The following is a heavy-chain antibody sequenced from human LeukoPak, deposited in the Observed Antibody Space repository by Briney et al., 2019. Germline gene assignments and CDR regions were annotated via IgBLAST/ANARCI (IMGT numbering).Heavy chain of an antibody. V-gene: IGHV3-66*01. J-gene: IGHJ3*02. D-gene: IGHD3-22*01. CDR2: IYSGGST. CDR3: ARGGSDYYDSSGYHGPRAFDI. CDR1: GFTVSSNY. Sequence: GGSLRLTCAASGFTVSSNYMSWVRQAPGKGLEWVSVIYSGGSTYYADSVKGRFTISRDNSKNTLYLQMNSLRAEDTAVYYCARGGSDYYDSSGYHGPRAFDIWGQGTMVTVSS.